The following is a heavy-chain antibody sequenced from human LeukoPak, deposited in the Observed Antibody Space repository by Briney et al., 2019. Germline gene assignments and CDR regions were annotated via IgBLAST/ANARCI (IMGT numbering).Heavy chain of an antibody. CDR3: AKKSTTVITYYFDY. J-gene: IGHJ4*02. V-gene: IGHV3-53*01. CDR2: IYSGGST. CDR1: EFSVGSNY. D-gene: IGHD4-11*01. Sequence: GGSLRLSCAASEFSVGSNYMTWVRQAPGKGLEWVSLIYSGGSTYYADSVKGRFTISRDNSKNTLYLQMNSLRAEDTAVYYCAKKSTTVITYYFDYWGRGTLVTVSS.